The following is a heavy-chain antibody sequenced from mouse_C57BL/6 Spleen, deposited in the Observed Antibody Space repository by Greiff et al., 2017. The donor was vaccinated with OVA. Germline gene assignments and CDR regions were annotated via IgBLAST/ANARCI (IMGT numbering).Heavy chain of an antibody. J-gene: IGHJ2*01. CDR1: GFTFSDYY. D-gene: IGHD2-4*01. V-gene: IGHV5-12*01. Sequence: EVMLVESGGGLVQPGGSLKLSCAASGFTFSDYYMYWVRQTPEKRLEWVAYISNGGGSTYYPDTVKGRFTISRDNAKNTLYLQMSRLKSEDTAMDYCARWDYDYGLDYWGQGTTLTVSS. CDR3: ARWDYDYGLDY. CDR2: ISNGGGST.